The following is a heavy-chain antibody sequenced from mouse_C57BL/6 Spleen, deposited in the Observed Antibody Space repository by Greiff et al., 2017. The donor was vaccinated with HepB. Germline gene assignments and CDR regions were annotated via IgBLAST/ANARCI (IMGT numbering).Heavy chain of an antibody. CDR2: IYPGDGDT. J-gene: IGHJ4*01. D-gene: IGHD1-1*01. Sequence: QVQLKESGAELVKPGASVKISCKASGYAFSSYWMNWVKQRPGKGLEWIGQIYPGDGDTNYNGKFKGKATLTADKSSSTAYMQLSSLTSEDSAVYFCARSDGSSYYYAMDYWGQGTSVTVSS. CDR1: GYAFSSYW. CDR3: ARSDGSSYYYAMDY. V-gene: IGHV1-80*01.